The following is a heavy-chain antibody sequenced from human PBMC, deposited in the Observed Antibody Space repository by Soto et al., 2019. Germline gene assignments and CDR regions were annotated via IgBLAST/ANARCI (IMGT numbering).Heavy chain of an antibody. CDR2: ISPKSGDT. Sequence: QLQLVQSGAEVKEPGASVKVSCKTSGYTFSSHGLSWVRQAPGQGLEWMGWISPKSGDTNYVQSLQGRLTLSTDTSTSTAYMELRSLTSDDTAVYYCGRGAGVYDWYFDLWGRGTPVTVSS. V-gene: IGHV1-18*01. CDR1: GYTFSSHG. D-gene: IGHD5-12*01. CDR3: GRGAGVYDWYFDL. J-gene: IGHJ2*01.